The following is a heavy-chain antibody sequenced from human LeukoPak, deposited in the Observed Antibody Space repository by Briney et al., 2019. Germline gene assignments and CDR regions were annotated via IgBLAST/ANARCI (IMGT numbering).Heavy chain of an antibody. CDR3: ARTRQPKYQRRPGAFDI. V-gene: IGHV1-18*01. CDR2: ISAYNGNT. J-gene: IGHJ3*02. D-gene: IGHD1-1*01. Sequence: ASVKVSCKASGYTFTSYGISWVRQAPGQGLEWMGWISAYNGNTNYAQKLQGRVTMTTDTSTSTAYMELRSLRSDDTAVYYCARTRQPKYQRRPGAFDIWGQGTMVTVSS. CDR1: GYTFTSYG.